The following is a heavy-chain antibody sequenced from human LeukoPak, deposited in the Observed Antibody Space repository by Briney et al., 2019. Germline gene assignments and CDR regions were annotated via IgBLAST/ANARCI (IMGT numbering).Heavy chain of an antibody. CDR2: ISRNSGSI. J-gene: IGHJ4*02. D-gene: IGHD5-24*01. CDR3: AKGQGYNFDSGLDY. CDR1: GFTFDDYA. V-gene: IGHV3-9*01. Sequence: PGGSLRLSSAASGFTFDDYAMHWVRQAPGKGLEWVSGISRNSGSIGYADSVKGRFTISRDNAKNSLYLQMNSLRAEDTASYYCAKGQGYNFDSGLDYWGQGTLVTVSS.